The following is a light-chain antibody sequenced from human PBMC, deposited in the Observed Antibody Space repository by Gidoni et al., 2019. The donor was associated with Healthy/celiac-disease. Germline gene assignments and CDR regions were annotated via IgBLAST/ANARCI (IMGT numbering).Light chain of an antibody. CDR2: WAS. CDR3: QQYYSTPQLT. J-gene: IGKJ4*01. V-gene: IGKV4-1*01. CDR1: QRVLYSSNSKNY. Sequence: EIVMTQSPDSLGVSLGERATINCKSSQRVLYSSNSKNYLAWYQQKPGQPPKLLIFWASTRESGVPDRFSGSGSATDFTLTISSLQAEDVAVYYCQQYYSTPQLTFGGGTKVEIK.